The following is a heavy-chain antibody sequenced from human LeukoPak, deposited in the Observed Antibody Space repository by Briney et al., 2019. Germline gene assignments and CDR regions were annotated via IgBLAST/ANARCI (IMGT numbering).Heavy chain of an antibody. Sequence: SETLSLTCVVYGESFSGYYWTWIRQPPGKGLEWIGEIIDTGSTKYNSSLKSRVTISVDTSKNEFSLNLTSVTAADTAIYYCARGLASGYPPIPFDYWGQGTLVTVSS. D-gene: IGHD3-3*01. CDR3: ARGLASGYPPIPFDY. CDR1: GESFSGYY. J-gene: IGHJ4*02. V-gene: IGHV4-34*12. CDR2: IIDTGST.